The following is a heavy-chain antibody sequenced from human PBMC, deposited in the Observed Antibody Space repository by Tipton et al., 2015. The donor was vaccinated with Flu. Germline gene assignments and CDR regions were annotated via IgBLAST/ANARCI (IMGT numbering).Heavy chain of an antibody. D-gene: IGHD2-15*01. CDR3: AASAVVSAHY. CDR2: ISSTGSPT. J-gene: IGHJ4*02. Sequence: GSLRLSCAASGFSFSDYYMGWIRQAPGRGLEWVSYISSTGSPTYYADSVMGRFTISRDNAKNSLYLQMNSLRAEDTAVYYCAASAVVSAHYWGQGTLVTVSS. CDR1: GFSFSDYY. V-gene: IGHV3-11*01.